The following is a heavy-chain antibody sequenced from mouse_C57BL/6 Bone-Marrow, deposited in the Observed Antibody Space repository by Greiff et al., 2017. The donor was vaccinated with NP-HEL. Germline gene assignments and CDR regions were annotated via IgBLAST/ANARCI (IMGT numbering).Heavy chain of an antibody. V-gene: IGHV5-6*01. CDR3: SRHRFDY. Sequence: EVHLVESGGDLVKPGGSLKLSCAASGFTFSSYGMSWVRQTPDKRLEWVATISSGGSYTYYLDIVKGRFTISRDNAKNTLYLQMSSLKSDDTAMYYCSRHRFDYWGQGTTLTVSS. J-gene: IGHJ2*01. CDR1: GFTFSSYG. CDR2: ISSGGSYT.